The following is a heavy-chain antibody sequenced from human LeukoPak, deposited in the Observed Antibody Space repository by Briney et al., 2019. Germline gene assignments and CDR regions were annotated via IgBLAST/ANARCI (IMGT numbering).Heavy chain of an antibody. CDR2: IYYSGST. V-gene: IGHV4-31*03. CDR1: GGSISSGGYY. Sequence: PSETLSLTCTVSGGSISSGGYYWSWIRQHPGKGLEWIGYIYYSGSTYYNPSLKSRVTISVDTSKTQFSLKLSSVTAADTAVYYCARVQRYCSSTSCQGFDYWGQGTLVTVSS. J-gene: IGHJ4*02. D-gene: IGHD2-2*01. CDR3: ARVQRYCSSTSCQGFDY.